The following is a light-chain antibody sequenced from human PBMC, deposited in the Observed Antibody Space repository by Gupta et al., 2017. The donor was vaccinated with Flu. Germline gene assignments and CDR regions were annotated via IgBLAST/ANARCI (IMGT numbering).Light chain of an antibody. CDR3: NSRDSSGDHLV. CDR1: NPRSYY. V-gene: IGLV3-19*01. Sequence: SSELTQAPAVSVALEQTVRITLQGYNPRSYYASWYQQKPGQAPVLVIYDKNNRPSGIPDRFSGSNSGNTASLTITGAQAVDEADYYCNSRDSSGDHLVFGTGTKVTVL. J-gene: IGLJ1*01. CDR2: DKN.